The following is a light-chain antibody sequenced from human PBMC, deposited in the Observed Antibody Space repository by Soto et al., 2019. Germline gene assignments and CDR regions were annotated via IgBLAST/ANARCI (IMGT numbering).Light chain of an antibody. CDR3: SSYTYTSSYIL. V-gene: IGLV2-18*02. CDR1: STDIGRFNR. Sequence: QSALTQPPSVSGSPGQSVTLSCTGASTDIGRFNRVSWYQQTPGTAPRLVIYDVTKRPSGIPDRFSGSKSGNTASLTISGLQAEDEALYYCSSYTYTSSYILFGGGTQLTVL. CDR2: DVT. J-gene: IGLJ7*01.